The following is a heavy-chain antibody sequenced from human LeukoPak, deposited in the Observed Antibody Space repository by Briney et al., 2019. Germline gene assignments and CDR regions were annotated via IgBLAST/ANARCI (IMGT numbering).Heavy chain of an antibody. V-gene: IGHV1-2*02. J-gene: IGHJ5*02. CDR1: GGTFSSYA. Sequence: ASVTVSCKASGGTFSSYAISWVRQAPGQGLEWMGWINPNSGGTNYAQKFQGRVTMTRDTSISTAYMELSRLRSDDTAVYYCARGGQLWLSPSYNWFVPWGQGTLVTVSS. CDR3: ARGGQLWLSPSYNWFVP. D-gene: IGHD5-18*01. CDR2: INPNSGGT.